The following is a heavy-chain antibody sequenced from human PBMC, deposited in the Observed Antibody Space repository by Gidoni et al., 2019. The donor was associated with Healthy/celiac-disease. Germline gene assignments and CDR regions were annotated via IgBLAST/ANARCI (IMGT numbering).Heavy chain of an antibody. Sequence: VVQPGRYLRLSCAASGFTFSSYGMHWVRQAPGKGLEWVAVIWYDGRKKYYADSVKGRFTISRDNSKNTLYLQMNSLSAEDTAVYYCARDQYLAYFGGDCYFGFDPWGQGTLVTVSS. V-gene: IGHV3-33*01. CDR3: ARDQYLAYFGGDCYFGFDP. CDR2: IWYDGRKK. CDR1: GFTFSSYG. D-gene: IGHD2-21*01. J-gene: IGHJ5*02.